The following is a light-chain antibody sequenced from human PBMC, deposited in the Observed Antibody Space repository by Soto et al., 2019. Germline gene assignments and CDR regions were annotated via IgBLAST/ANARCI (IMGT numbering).Light chain of an antibody. CDR2: DVY. J-gene: IGLJ1*01. CDR3: CSYAGSNTFYV. CDR1: SSDVGAYNY. V-gene: IGLV2-8*01. Sequence: QSVLTQPPSASGSPGQSVTISCTGTSSDVGAYNYVSWYQHHPGKAPKLVIYDVYNRPSGVPDRFSGSKSDDTASLTISGLQAEDEADYYCCSYAGSNTFYVFGTGTKVTVL.